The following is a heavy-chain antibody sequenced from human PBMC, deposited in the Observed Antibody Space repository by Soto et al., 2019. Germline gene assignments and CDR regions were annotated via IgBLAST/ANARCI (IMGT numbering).Heavy chain of an antibody. D-gene: IGHD3-16*02. CDR2: IYPSGST. CDR3: ERESYAPFLHY. CDR1: GGSIRSYF. J-gene: IGHJ4*02. V-gene: IGHV4-4*07. Sequence: PSETLSLTCTVSGGSIRSYFWSWIRQPAGKGLEWIGRIYPSGSTNYNPSLESRVTMSVDTSKKEFSLKLNSVTSADTAVYFCERESYAPFLHYWGQGIIVTVYS.